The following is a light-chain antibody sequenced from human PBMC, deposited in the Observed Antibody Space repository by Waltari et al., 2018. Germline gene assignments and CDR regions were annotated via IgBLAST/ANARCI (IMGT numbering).Light chain of an antibody. V-gene: IGKV3-15*01. Sequence: EIVMTQSPATLSVSPGDRATLPCRASQSVNNNLAWYQQKPGQGPRLLIYGASTRATGIPARFSGSGSGTEFILSISSLQSEDFAVYFCQQYNEWPLITFGPGTRLEIK. J-gene: IGKJ5*01. CDR3: QQYNEWPLIT. CDR1: QSVNNN. CDR2: GAS.